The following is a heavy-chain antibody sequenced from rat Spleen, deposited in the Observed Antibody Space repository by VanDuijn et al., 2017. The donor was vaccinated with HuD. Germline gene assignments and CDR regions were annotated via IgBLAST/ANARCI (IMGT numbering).Heavy chain of an antibody. D-gene: IGHD4-3*01. Sequence: QVQLKESGPGLVQPSETLSLTCTVSGFSLTSYSVNWVRQPSGKGLEWMGRMWYDGDTIYNSTLKSRLTTSRDTSKNQVLLRMSRLQTDDTGTYYCARAGEFGVDRDWLAYWGQGTLVTVSS. CDR1: GFSLTSYS. J-gene: IGHJ3*01. CDR3: ARAGEFGVDRDWLAY. V-gene: IGHV2-34*01. CDR2: MWYDGDT.